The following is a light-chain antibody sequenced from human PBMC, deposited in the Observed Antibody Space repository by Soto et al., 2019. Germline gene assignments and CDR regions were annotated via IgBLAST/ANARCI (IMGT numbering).Light chain of an antibody. CDR1: SGHRTYA. CDR3: QTWGTGIQV. V-gene: IGLV4-69*01. CDR2: VNSDGSH. Sequence: QPVLTQSASASASLGASVKLTCTLSSGHRTYAIAWHQQQSEKGPRYLMKVNSDGSHMKGDGIPDRFSGSSSGAERYLTISILQSEDEADYYCQTWGTGIQVFGTGTKVTVL. J-gene: IGLJ1*01.